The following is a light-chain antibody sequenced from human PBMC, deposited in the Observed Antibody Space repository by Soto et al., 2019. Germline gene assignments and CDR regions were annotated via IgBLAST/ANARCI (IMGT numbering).Light chain of an antibody. CDR3: QVWESSSDQRI. V-gene: IGLV3-21*02. CDR2: DDN. Sequence: SYELTQPPSASAAPGQTARITWGGDNIGGKSVHWYQQKAGQAPVVGVYDDNKRPSGIPARFSGSNSGDTATLTISRVEAVDEADYYCQVWESSSDQRIFGGGTKLTVL. J-gene: IGLJ2*01. CDR1: NIGGKS.